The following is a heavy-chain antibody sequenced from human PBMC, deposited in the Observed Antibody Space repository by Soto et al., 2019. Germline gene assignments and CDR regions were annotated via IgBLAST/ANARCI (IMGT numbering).Heavy chain of an antibody. CDR3: ARDQYYDSNGYYTYLDY. CDR1: GFTFSSYG. V-gene: IGHV3-33*01. Sequence: HPGGSLRLSCAASGFTFSSYGMHWVRQAPGKGLEWVAVIWYDGSNKYYADSVKGRFTISRDNSKNTLYLQMNSLRAEDTAVYYCARDQYYDSNGYYTYLDYWGQGTLVTVSS. CDR2: IWYDGSNK. D-gene: IGHD3-22*01. J-gene: IGHJ4*02.